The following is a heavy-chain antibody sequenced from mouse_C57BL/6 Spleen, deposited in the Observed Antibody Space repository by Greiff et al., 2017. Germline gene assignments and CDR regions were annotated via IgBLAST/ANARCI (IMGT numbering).Heavy chain of an antibody. CDR2: IYPGDGDT. CDR3: AREYDSNPSWFAY. CDR1: GYAFSSSW. V-gene: IGHV1-82*01. Sequence: QVQLQQSGPELVKPGASVKISCKASGYAFSSSWMNWVKQRPGKGLEWIGRIYPGDGDTNYNGKFTGKATLTADKSSSTAYMQLSSLTSEDSAVYFCAREYDSNPSWFAYWGQGTLVTVSA. J-gene: IGHJ3*01. D-gene: IGHD2-5*01.